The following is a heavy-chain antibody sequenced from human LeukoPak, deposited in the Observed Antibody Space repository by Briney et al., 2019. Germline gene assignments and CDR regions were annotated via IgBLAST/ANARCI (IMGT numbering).Heavy chain of an antibody. V-gene: IGHV3-7*01. J-gene: IGHJ4*02. CDR1: GFTFSNDW. Sequence: GGTLRLSCAASGFTFSNDWRCWVRQAPGKGLEWVANINQDESKKYYAHSVKGRFTISRDNAKNSLYLQMSSLTAEDTAIYYCARDHAYRADYWGQGTLVTVSS. D-gene: IGHD2-2*01. CDR3: ARDHAYRADY. CDR2: INQDESKK.